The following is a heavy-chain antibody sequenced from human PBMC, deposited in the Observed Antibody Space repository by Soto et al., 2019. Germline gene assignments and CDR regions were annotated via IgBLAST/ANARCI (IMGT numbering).Heavy chain of an antibody. CDR2: IKKDGSEE. D-gene: IGHD2-21*01. CDR1: GFTFSSYW. Sequence: EVQLVESGGGLVQPGGSLRLSCVDSGFTFSSYWMSWVRQAPVKGLEWVGNIKKDGSEEKYADSVKGRFTISRDNANNSMYLHINTLRAEDTAVYYCARIASSARGWDVWAQGTTVVVSS. J-gene: IGHJ6*02. CDR3: ARIASSARGWDV. V-gene: IGHV3-7*01.